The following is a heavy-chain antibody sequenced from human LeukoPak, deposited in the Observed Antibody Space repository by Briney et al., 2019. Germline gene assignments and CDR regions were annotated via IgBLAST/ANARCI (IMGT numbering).Heavy chain of an antibody. J-gene: IGHJ4*02. CDR1: GFTFSSYA. CDR3: ARVYGDYESFDY. V-gene: IGHV3-64*01. Sequence: GGSLRLSCAASGFTFSSYAMHWVRQAPGKGLEYVSAISSNGGSTYYANSVKGRFTISRDNSKNTLYLQMGSLRAEDTAVYYCARVYGDYESFDYWGQGTLVTVSS. CDR2: ISSNGGST. D-gene: IGHD4-17*01.